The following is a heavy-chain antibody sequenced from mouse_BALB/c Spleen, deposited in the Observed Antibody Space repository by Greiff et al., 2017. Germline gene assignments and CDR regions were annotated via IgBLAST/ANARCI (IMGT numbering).Heavy chain of an antibody. CDR3: ARYCGYDEGDWFAY. J-gene: IGHJ3*01. D-gene: IGHD2-14*01. CDR1: GYSFTGYN. CDR2: IDPYYGGT. Sequence: VQLLQSGPELVKPGASVKISCKASGYSFTGYNMNWVKQSNGKSLEWMGNIDPYYGGTSYNQKFKGKVTFTVDKSTSTAYMQLKSMTSEDSAVYSYARYCGYDEGDWFAYWGQGTLVTVSA. V-gene: IGHV1-39*01.